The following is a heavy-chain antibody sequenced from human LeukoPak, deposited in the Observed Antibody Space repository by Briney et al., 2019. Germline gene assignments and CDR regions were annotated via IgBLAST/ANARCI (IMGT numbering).Heavy chain of an antibody. CDR3: ARDHRIAVAAKHYYYYYMDV. CDR2: ISPYNGNT. J-gene: IGHJ6*03. CDR1: GYTFTSYG. Sequence: ASVKVSCKASGYTFTSYGISWVRRAPGQGLEWMGWISPYNGNTNYLQRLQGRVTMTTDTSTSTAYMELRSLRSDDTAVYYCARDHRIAVAAKHYYYYYMDVWGKGTTVTVSS. D-gene: IGHD6-19*01. V-gene: IGHV1-18*01.